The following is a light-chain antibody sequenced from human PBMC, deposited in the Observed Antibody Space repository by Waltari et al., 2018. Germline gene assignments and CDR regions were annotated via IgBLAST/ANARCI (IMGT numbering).Light chain of an antibody. CDR1: QGISNH. CDR2: AAS. CDR3: QQYHTPPAT. Sequence: IQLTPSPSSLSASIGDRVTITCRASQGISNHLAWYQQKPGQAPKLLIYAASTLQSGVPSRFSGSGSGTDFTLTINRLEPDDFAVYYCQQYHTPPATFGQGTKLEIK. J-gene: IGKJ2*01. V-gene: IGKV1-9*01.